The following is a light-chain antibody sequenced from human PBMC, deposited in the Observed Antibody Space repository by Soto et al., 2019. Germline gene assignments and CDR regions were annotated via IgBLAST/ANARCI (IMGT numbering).Light chain of an antibody. CDR3: WSYAVNTIFV. CDR2: EGS. CDR1: NNDVGGYKL. V-gene: IGLV2-23*03. J-gene: IGLJ2*01. Sequence: SALTQPASVSGSPGQSITISCTGTNNDVGGYKLVSWYQQHPGKVPKVVIYEGSKRPSGVSNRFSGSKSGNTASLTISGPQAGDEAYYYCWSYAVNTIFVFGGGPKVTVL.